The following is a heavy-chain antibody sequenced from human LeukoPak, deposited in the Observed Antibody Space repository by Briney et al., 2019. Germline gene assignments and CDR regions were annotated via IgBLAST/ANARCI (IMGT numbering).Heavy chain of an antibody. Sequence: GGSLRLSCAASGFSFSLYSMNWLRQAPGKGLEWVSYISSGSSTIHYADSVKGRFTISRDNAKNSLYLQMNSLRAEDPAMYHFVRDTGATVLAYGGQGNLATVPS. CDR2: ISSGSSTI. CDR3: VRDTGATVLAY. CDR1: GFSFSLYS. D-gene: IGHD1-14*01. J-gene: IGHJ4*02. V-gene: IGHV3-48*04.